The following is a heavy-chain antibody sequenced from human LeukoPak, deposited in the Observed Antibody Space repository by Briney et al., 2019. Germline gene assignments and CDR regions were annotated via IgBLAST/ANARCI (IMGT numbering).Heavy chain of an antibody. V-gene: IGHV4-59*08. CDR1: GGSISSYY. J-gene: IGHJ3*02. CDR3: ARAFRGIFGVFEAFDI. Sequence: SETLSLTCTVSGGSISSYYWSWIRQPPGKGLEWIGYIYYSGSTNYNPSLKSRVTISEDTSKNQFSLKLGSVTAADTAVYYCARAFRGIFGVFEAFDIWGQGTMVTVSS. CDR2: IYYSGST. D-gene: IGHD3-3*01.